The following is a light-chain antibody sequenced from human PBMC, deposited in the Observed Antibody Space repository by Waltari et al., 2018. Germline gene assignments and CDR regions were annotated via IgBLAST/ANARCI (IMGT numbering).Light chain of an antibody. J-gene: IGLJ2*01. CDR3: CSYAGRSMFGL. CDR2: DVT. Sequence: QSALTQPRSASAPPGPSVTIPYTGSPSDVADYTHLPWYRQHPVKSPKPIIYDVTDRPSGVPDRFSCSKSGNTASLTISGLQSEDEADYYCCSYAGRSMFGLFGGGTKLTVL. CDR1: PSDVADYTH. V-gene: IGLV2-11*01.